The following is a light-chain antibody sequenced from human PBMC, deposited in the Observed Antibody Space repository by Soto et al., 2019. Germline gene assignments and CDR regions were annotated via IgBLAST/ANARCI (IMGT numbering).Light chain of an antibody. CDR3: QQYHAWPRT. J-gene: IGKJ4*01. CDR1: RNIHNR. V-gene: IGKV3-15*01. Sequence: EIMMTQSPATLSVSPGERVTLSCRASRNIHNRMYWSLQKPGQAPRLLKYDKIRRSARIPARFNGSWSGSVFILTINTLQSEDFAVYYCQQYHAWPRTFGGRNKLDI. CDR2: DKI.